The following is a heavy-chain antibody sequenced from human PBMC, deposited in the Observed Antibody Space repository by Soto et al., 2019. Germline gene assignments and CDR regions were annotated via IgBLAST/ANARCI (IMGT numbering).Heavy chain of an antibody. J-gene: IGHJ6*03. V-gene: IGHV4-31*03. CDR1: GGSISSGGYY. CDR2: IYYSGST. Sequence: PSETLSLTCTVSGGSISSGGYYWSWIRQHPGKGLEWIGYIYYSGSTYYNPSLKSRVTISVDTSKNQFSLKLSSVTAADTAVYYCARAPPAARYYYYMDVWGKGTTVTVSS. D-gene: IGHD2-2*01. CDR3: ARAPPAARYYYYMDV.